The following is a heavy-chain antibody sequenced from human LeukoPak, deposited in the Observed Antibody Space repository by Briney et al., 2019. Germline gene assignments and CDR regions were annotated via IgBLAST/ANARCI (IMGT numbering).Heavy chain of an antibody. CDR1: GFTVSSNY. CDR2: IYSGGST. V-gene: IGHV3-53*01. D-gene: IGHD2-15*01. Sequence: GGSLRLSCAASGFTVSSNYMSWVRQAPGKGLEWVSVIYSGGSTYYADSVKGRFTISRDNSKNTLYLQMNSLRAEDTAVYYCARYSEGYYYYMDVWGKGTTVTVSS. J-gene: IGHJ6*03. CDR3: ARYSEGYYYYMDV.